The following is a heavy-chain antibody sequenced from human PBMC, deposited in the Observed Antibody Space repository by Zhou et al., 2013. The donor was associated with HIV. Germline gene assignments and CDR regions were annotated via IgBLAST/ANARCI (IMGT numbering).Heavy chain of an antibody. CDR2: ILPLLGSI. D-gene: IGHD3-3*01. CDR3: ARLPYLEYLNSGESV. Sequence: QVQLVQSGAEVKKPGSSVQVSCKASGGSFRRYVISWVRQAPGQGLEWMGRILPLLGSINYAQKFQGRLTITADESSTTVYMQLTSLRSEDTAVYFCARLPYLEYLNSGESVWGQGTLLTVSS. CDR1: GGSFRRYV. J-gene: IGHJ3*01. V-gene: IGHV1-69*18.